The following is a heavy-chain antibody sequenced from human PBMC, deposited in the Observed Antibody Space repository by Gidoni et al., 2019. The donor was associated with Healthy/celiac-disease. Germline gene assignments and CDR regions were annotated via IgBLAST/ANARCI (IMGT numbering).Heavy chain of an antibody. CDR3: AKGGDYDILTGPPPLDY. V-gene: IGHV3-30*18. J-gene: IGHJ4*02. D-gene: IGHD3-9*01. Sequence: QVPLVESGGGVVQPGRSLKLPCAASGFTFSSYVMHWVRQSPGKGLEWVAFISYEGSNKYYADSVKGRFTSSRDNSKNTLYLKMNSLRAEDTAVYYCAKGGDYDILTGPPPLDYWGQGTLVTVSS. CDR2: ISYEGSNK. CDR1: GFTFSSYV.